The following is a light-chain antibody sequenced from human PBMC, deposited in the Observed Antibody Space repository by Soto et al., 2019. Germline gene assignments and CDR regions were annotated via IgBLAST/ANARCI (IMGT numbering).Light chain of an antibody. Sequence: DIQMTQSPSSLSASVGDRVTITCRASQGIKNTLAWYQQKPGKAPKLLIYAASTLEAGVPSRFSGSGSGTDFTLTISSLQPEDVATYYCHKYNSALLTFGQGTRLEIK. J-gene: IGKJ5*01. CDR1: QGIKNT. CDR3: HKYNSALLT. V-gene: IGKV1-27*01. CDR2: AAS.